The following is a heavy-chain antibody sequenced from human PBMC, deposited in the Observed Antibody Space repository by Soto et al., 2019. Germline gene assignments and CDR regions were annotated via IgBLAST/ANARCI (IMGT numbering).Heavy chain of an antibody. V-gene: IGHV1-18*01. J-gene: IGHJ3*01. D-gene: IGHD3-9*01. CDR2: ISTFNGKT. CDR3: ARLLTEGATFREDAFDL. Sequence: QIQLVQSGGGVKTPGASVKVSCTTSRYTFTSHGIAWVRQAPGQGLEWMVWISTFNGKTDYAQKFQGRVTMTADTITSTVDMELRSLRSDDTAVYFCARLLTEGATFREDAFDLWGQGTKVIVSS. CDR1: RYTFTSHG.